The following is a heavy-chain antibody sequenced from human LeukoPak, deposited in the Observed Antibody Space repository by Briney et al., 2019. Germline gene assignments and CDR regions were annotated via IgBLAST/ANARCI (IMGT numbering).Heavy chain of an antibody. CDR2: INPSGGST. Sequence: ASVKVSCKASGYTFTGYYMHWVRQAPGQGLEGMGWINPSGGSTSYAQKFQGRVTMTRDLSTSTVYMELSSLRSEDTAVYYCARDDGIAAAGTMVDYWGQGTLVTVSS. CDR1: GYTFTGYY. V-gene: IGHV1-46*01. J-gene: IGHJ4*02. CDR3: ARDDGIAAAGTMVDY. D-gene: IGHD6-13*01.